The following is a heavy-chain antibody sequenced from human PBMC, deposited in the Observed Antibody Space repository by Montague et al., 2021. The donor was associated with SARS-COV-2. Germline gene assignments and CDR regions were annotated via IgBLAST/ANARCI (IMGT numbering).Heavy chain of an antibody. J-gene: IGHJ6*02. CDR3: ARLSGVAPRCYYEGMDV. V-gene: IGHV2-70*11. D-gene: IGHD7-27*01. CDR2: IDWDGDK. CDR1: GFSLRTAGPC. Sequence: PALVKPTQTLALTCNFSGFSLRTAGPCVSWIRQPPGKAPQWLARIDWDGDKYYSRTLETRVSISTDTAKTQVVLTMTNVDPMDTATYYCARLSGVAPRCYYEGMDVWGQGTAVTVSS.